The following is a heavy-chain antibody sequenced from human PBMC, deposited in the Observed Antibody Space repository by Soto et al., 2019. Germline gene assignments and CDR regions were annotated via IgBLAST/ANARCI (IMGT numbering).Heavy chain of an antibody. CDR2: ISSSSSYI. D-gene: IGHD2-2*01. Sequence: GGSLRLSCAASGFPFSSYSMNWVRQAPGKGLEWVSSISSSSSYIYYADSVKGRFTISRDNAKNSLYLQMNSLRAEDTAVYYCARDGRSSTRAIHYYYMDVWGKGTTVTVSS. J-gene: IGHJ6*03. V-gene: IGHV3-21*01. CDR3: ARDGRSSTRAIHYYYMDV. CDR1: GFPFSSYS.